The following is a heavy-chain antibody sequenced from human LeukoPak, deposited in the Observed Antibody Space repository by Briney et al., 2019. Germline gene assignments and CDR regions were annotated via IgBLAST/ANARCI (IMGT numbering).Heavy chain of an antibody. CDR1: GFTFSSYE. CDR3: ARDPRFHYGSGSTSDY. CDR2: ISSSGSTI. J-gene: IGHJ4*02. D-gene: IGHD3-10*01. V-gene: IGHV3-48*03. Sequence: GGSLRLSCAASGFTFSSYEMNWVRQAPGKGLEWVSYISSSGSTIYYADSVKGRFTISRDNAKNSLYLQMNSLRAEDTSIYYCARDPRFHYGSGSTSDYWGQGTLVTVSS.